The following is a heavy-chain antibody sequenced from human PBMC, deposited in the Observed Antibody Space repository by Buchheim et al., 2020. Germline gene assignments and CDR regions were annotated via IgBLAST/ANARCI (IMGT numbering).Heavy chain of an antibody. V-gene: IGHV4-4*02. CDR2: IYHSGST. J-gene: IGHJ4*02. CDR3: ARDGDYCSSTSCYNGLGY. D-gene: IGHD2-2*02. CDR1: GGSISSSNW. Sequence: QVQLQESGPGLVKPSGTLSLTCAVSGGSISSSNWWSWVRQPPGKGLEWIGEIYHSGSTNYNPSLKSRVPISVDKSKNQFFLKLSSVTAADTAVYYCARDGDYCSSTSCYNGLGYWGQGTL.